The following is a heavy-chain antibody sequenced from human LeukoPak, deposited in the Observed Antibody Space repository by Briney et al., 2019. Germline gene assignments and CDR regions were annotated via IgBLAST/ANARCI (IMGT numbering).Heavy chain of an antibody. V-gene: IGHV1-18*01. CDR1: GYTFTSYG. D-gene: IGHD3-10*01. J-gene: IGHJ4*02. CDR2: ISAYNGNT. Sequence: GASVKVSCKASGYTFTSYGISWVRQAPGQGLEWMGWISAYNGNTNYAQKLQGRVTMTTDTSTSTAYMELRSLRSDDTAVYYCARDVWGAMVRGVPHYWGQGTLVTVSS. CDR3: ARDVWGAMVRGVPHY.